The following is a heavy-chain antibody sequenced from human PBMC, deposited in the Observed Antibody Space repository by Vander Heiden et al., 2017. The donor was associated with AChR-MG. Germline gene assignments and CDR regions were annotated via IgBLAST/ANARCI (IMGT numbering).Heavy chain of an antibody. Sequence: QRQLQESGPGLVTASETLSLTCSASGGPISSSIHYWGWIRQPPGKGLEGMGSILNAGNTNYNPSLKSRVTMSIDTSKNQFSLKLTSVTAADTAVYFCAGRDYVENYFFDCWGQGTLVTVSS. D-gene: IGHD4-17*01. CDR1: GGPISSSIHY. CDR3: AGRDYVENYFFDC. V-gene: IGHV4-39*01. J-gene: IGHJ4*02. CDR2: ILNAGNT.